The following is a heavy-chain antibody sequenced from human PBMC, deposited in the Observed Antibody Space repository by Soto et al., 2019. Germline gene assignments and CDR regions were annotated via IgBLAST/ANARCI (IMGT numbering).Heavy chain of an antibody. CDR3: ARAYVPLNDAFDI. D-gene: IGHD2-2*01. CDR1: GYTFTSYY. CDR2: INPSGGST. Sequence: GASVKVSCKASGYTFTSYYMHWVRQAPGQGLEWMGIINPSGGSTSYAQKFQGRVTMTRDTSTSTVYMELSSLRSEDTAVYYCARAYVPLNDAFDIWGQGTMVTVS. J-gene: IGHJ3*02. V-gene: IGHV1-46*01.